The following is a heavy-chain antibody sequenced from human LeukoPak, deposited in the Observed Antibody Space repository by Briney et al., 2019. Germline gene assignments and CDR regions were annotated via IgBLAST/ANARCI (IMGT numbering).Heavy chain of an antibody. J-gene: IGHJ3*01. D-gene: IGHD3-10*01. Sequence: GGSLRLSCAASGFTFSSYEVNWVRQAPGKGLEWVSYISSTGSIIYYADSVSGRFTISRDNAKNSLYLQMNSLRAEDTAVYYCARVGYYGSGSYYKRNGFDVWGQGTMVSVSS. CDR1: GFTFSSYE. CDR2: ISSTGSII. V-gene: IGHV3-48*03. CDR3: ARVGYYGSGSYYKRNGFDV.